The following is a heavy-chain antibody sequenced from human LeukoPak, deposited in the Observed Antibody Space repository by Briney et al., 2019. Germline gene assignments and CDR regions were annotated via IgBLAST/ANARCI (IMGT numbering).Heavy chain of an antibody. D-gene: IGHD2-21*01. V-gene: IGHV4-59*01. CDR1: GSSITGFH. Sequence: SETLSLTCSVSGSSITGFHWGWIRQPPGKGLEWIGYIQASGTTKHNPSLKSRVTISIDTSEAQFSLNVNSVSAADTAMYYCARLDSCGADSCIDSWGQGNLVIVSS. J-gene: IGHJ4*02. CDR2: IQASGTT. CDR3: ARLDSCGADSCIDS.